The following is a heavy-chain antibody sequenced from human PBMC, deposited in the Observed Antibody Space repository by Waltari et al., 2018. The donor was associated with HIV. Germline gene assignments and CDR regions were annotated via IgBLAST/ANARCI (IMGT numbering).Heavy chain of an antibody. Sequence: QVQLQESGPGLVKPSETLSLTCTVSGYSISSGYYWGWIRQPPGKGLEWIGSIYHSGSTYYNPSLKSRVTISVDTSKNQFSLKLSSVTAADTAVYYCARDNPQYCSSTSCYTGGWFDPWGQGTLVTVSS. J-gene: IGHJ5*02. CDR1: GYSISSGYY. CDR2: IYHSGST. D-gene: IGHD2-2*02. CDR3: ARDNPQYCSSTSCYTGGWFDP. V-gene: IGHV4-38-2*02.